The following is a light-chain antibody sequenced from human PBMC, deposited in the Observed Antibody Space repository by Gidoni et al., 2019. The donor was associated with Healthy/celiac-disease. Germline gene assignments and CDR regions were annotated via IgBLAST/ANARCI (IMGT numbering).Light chain of an antibody. CDR2: WAS. J-gene: IGKJ1*01. V-gene: IGKV4-1*01. CDR3: QQYYSTPRT. Sequence: DIVMTQSPDSLAVSLGERATINCKSSQSVLYSSNNINYLAWYQQKPGQPPKLLIYWASTRESGVPDRFSGSGSGTDFTLTISSLQAEDVAVYYCQQYYSTPRTFXXXTKVEIK. CDR1: QSVLYSSNNINY.